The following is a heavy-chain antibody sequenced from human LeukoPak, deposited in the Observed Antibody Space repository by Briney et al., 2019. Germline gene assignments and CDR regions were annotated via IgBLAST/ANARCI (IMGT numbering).Heavy chain of an antibody. CDR2: INHSGST. V-gene: IGHV4-34*01. CDR1: GGSFSGYY. J-gene: IGHJ4*02. CDR3: AREYYDSRGYYPLDYFDY. Sequence: PSETLSLTCAVYGGSFSGYYWSWIRQPPGKGLEWIGEINHSGSTNYNPSLKSRVTISVDTSKNQFSLKLSSVTAEDTAVYYCAREYYDSRGYYPLDYFDYWGQGTLVTVSS. D-gene: IGHD3-22*01.